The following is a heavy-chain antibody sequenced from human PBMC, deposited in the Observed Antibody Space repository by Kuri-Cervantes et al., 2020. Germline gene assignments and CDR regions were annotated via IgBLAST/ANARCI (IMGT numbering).Heavy chain of an antibody. CDR2: INPSGGST. CDR3: ARDRRPPACSSASCYYYWFDS. Sequence: ASVKVSCKASGYTFTSHYMHWVRQAPGQGLEWMGFINPSGGSTSYAQKFQGRVTMTEDTSTDTAYMELSSLTSEDTAVYYCARDRRPPACSSASCYYYWFDSWGQGTLVTVSS. D-gene: IGHD2-2*01. V-gene: IGHV1-46*01. J-gene: IGHJ5*01. CDR1: GYTFTSHY.